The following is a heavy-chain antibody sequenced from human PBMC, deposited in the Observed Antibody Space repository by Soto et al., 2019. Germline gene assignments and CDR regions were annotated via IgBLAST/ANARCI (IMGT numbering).Heavy chain of an antibody. CDR2: IYTSASI. D-gene: IGHD6-19*01. CDR1: GADINTYS. CDR3: ARDREAGYNFYYGIDV. V-gene: IGHV4-4*07. J-gene: IGHJ6*02. Sequence: PSETLSLTCSVSGADINTYSWTWIRQPAGKGLEWIGRIYTSASINYNPSLKGRVTLSVDTSTNQVSLRLASVTAADTAIYYCARDREAGYNFYYGIDVWGQGITVTVSS.